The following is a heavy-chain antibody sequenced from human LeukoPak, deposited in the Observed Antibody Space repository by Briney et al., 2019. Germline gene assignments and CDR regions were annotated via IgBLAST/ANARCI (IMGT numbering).Heavy chain of an antibody. CDR3: AKDHANTPVVTN. Sequence: GGSLRLSCAASGFTFSDYAMSWVRQAPGKGLEWLSVISGGSGGSTYYADSVTGRFTVSGDNSKNTVDLQMNNLRAEDTAIYYCAKDHANTPVVTNWGQGILVSVSS. D-gene: IGHD2-21*02. J-gene: IGHJ4*02. V-gene: IGHV3-23*01. CDR1: GFTFSDYA. CDR2: ISGGSGGST.